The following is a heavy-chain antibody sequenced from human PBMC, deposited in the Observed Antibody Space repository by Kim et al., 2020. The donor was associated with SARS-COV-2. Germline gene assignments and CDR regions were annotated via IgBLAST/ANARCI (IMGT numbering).Heavy chain of an antibody. CDR3: AREGDGYIGYFDY. CDR2: IIPILGIA. J-gene: IGHJ4*02. D-gene: IGHD5-12*01. Sequence: SVKVSCKASGGTFSSYTISWVRQAPGQGLEWMGRIIPILGIANYAQKFQGRVTITADKSTSTAYMELSSLRSEDTAVYYCAREGDGYIGYFDYWGQGTLVTVSS. CDR1: GGTFSSYT. V-gene: IGHV1-69*04.